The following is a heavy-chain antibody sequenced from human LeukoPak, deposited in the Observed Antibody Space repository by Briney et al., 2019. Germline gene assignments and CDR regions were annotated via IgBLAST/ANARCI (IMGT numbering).Heavy chain of an antibody. CDR3: ARDLRLQSGWFPHYYYYYMDV. D-gene: IGHD6-19*01. CDR1: GITFNSYT. Sequence: NPGGSLRLSCAASGITFNSYTMNWVRQAPGKWLEWVSSISSSSSYIYYAASVKGRFTISRDNAKNTLYLQMNSLRAEDTAVYYCARDLRLQSGWFPHYYYYYMDVWGKGTTVTVSS. V-gene: IGHV3-21*01. CDR2: ISSSSSYI. J-gene: IGHJ6*03.